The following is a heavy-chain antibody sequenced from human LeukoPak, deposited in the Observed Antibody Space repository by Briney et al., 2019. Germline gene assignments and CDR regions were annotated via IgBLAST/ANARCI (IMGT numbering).Heavy chain of an antibody. CDR2: ISNSGDRT. Sequence: PGGSLRLSCAASGFTFSSYAMNWVRQSPGKGLEWVSAISNSGDRTYYADSVKGRFTISRDNSKNMLYLQMNSLRAEDTAVYYCAKDSSSWYNWFDPWGQGTLVTVSS. V-gene: IGHV3-23*01. D-gene: IGHD6-13*01. CDR1: GFTFSSYA. J-gene: IGHJ5*02. CDR3: AKDSSSWYNWFDP.